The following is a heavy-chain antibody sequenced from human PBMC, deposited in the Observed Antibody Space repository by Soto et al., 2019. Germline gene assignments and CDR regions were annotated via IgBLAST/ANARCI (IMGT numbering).Heavy chain of an antibody. CDR3: ASGASRWYPYSFDS. D-gene: IGHD6-13*01. J-gene: IGHJ4*02. CDR1: EGTFNSYA. Sequence: QAQVVQSGAEVRKPGSSVKLSCKASEGTFNSYAVAWVGQAPGQGREWMGGIIPYYNTLSQAQKFQDRVTITADDSTNTVYMELSSLRSDDTAVYFCASGASRWYPYSFDSWAQGTLVTVPS. V-gene: IGHV1-69*01. CDR2: IIPYYNTL.